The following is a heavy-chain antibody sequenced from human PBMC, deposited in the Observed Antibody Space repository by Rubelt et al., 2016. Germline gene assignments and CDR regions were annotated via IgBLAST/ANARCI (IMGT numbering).Heavy chain of an antibody. V-gene: IGHV1-58*02. CDR3: VAETYTTGCCHFDY. D-gene: IGHD6-19*01. Sequence: QMQLVLSGPEVKKPGTSLMISCKASGFAFSTSAIQWVRQAPGQRPEWIGWIIVGSGNTNYVQNFQDRVTITRDMSTRTAYLELSSLGSEDTAVYYCVAETYTTGCCHFDYWGQGTLLTVSS. CDR1: GFAFSTSA. CDR2: IIVGSGNT. J-gene: IGHJ4*02.